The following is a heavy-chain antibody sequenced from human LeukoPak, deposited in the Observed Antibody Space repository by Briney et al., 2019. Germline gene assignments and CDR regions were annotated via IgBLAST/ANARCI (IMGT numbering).Heavy chain of an antibody. D-gene: IGHD2-2*01. CDR3: ARTLGYCSSTSCHTTFDY. V-gene: IGHV1-18*04. CDR1: GYTFTSYA. Sequence: GASVTVSCKASGYTFTSYALSWVRQAPGQGLEWMGWISAYNGNTNYAQKLQGRVTMTTDTSTSTAYMELRSLRSDDTAVYFCARTLGYCSSTSCHTTFDYWGQGTLVTVSS. CDR2: ISAYNGNT. J-gene: IGHJ4*02.